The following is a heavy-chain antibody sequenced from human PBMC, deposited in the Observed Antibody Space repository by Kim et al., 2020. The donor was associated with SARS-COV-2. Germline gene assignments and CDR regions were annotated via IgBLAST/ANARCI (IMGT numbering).Heavy chain of an antibody. CDR1: GGSISSYY. Sequence: SETLSLTCTVCGGSISSYYWSWIRQPPGKGREWIGYIYYSGSTNYNTSLKSRVTISVDTSKNQFSLKLSSVTAADTAVYYCARAFYSNYGLSDYYYGMDVWGQGTTVTVSS. V-gene: IGHV4-59*13. D-gene: IGHD4-4*01. CDR3: ARAFYSNYGLSDYYYGMDV. CDR2: IYYSGST. J-gene: IGHJ6*02.